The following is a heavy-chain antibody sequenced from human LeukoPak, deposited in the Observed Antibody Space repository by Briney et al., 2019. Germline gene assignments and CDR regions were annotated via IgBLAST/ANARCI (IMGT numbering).Heavy chain of an antibody. CDR2: ISGSGGST. V-gene: IGHV3-23*01. CDR3: AKLSTSRGWFDP. J-gene: IGHJ5*02. D-gene: IGHD2-2*01. Sequence: GGSLRLSCAASGFTFSSYSMNWVRQAPGKGLEWVSAISGSGGSTYYADSVKGRFTISRDNSKNTLYLQMNSLRAEDTAVYYCAKLSTSRGWFDPWGQGTLVTVSS. CDR1: GFTFSSYS.